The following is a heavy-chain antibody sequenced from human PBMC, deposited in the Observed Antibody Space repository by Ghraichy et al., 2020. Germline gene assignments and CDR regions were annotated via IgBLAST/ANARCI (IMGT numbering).Heavy chain of an antibody. CDR3: ARELIEWELLRFYFDY. V-gene: IGHV3-7*03. CDR2: IKQDGSEK. D-gene: IGHD1-26*01. Sequence: GGSLRLSCAASGFTFSSYWMSWVRQAPGKGLEWVANIKQDGSEKYYVDSVKGRFTISRDNAKNSLYLQMNSLRAEDTAVYYCARELIEWELLRFYFDYWGQGTLVTVSS. CDR1: GFTFSSYW. J-gene: IGHJ4*02.